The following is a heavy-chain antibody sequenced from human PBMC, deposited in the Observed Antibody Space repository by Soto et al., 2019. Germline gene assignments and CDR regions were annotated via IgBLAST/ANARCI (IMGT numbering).Heavy chain of an antibody. D-gene: IGHD2-21*02. V-gene: IGHV3-23*01. CDR1: GLTFSSYA. CDR3: AKEVGLNYYYYGMDV. Sequence: GGSLRLSCAASGLTFSSYAMSWVRQAPGKGLEWVSAISGSGGSTYYADSVKGRFTISRDNSKNTLYLQMNSLRAEDTAVYYCAKEVGLNYYYYGMDVWGQGTTVTVSS. CDR2: ISGSGGST. J-gene: IGHJ6*02.